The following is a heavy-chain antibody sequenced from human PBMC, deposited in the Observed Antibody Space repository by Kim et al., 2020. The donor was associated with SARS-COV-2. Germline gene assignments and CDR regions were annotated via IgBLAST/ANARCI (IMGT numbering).Heavy chain of an antibody. CDR1: GYTFTSYD. CDR3: ARGKVRYDFWSGYYYYGMDV. CDR2: MNPNSGNT. J-gene: IGHJ6*02. V-gene: IGHV1-8*01. Sequence: ASVKVSCKASGYTFTSYDINWVRQATGQGLEWMGWMNPNSGNTGYAQKFQGRVTMTRNTSISTAYMELSSLRSEDTAVYYCARGKVRYDFWSGYYYYGMDVRGQGTTVTVSS. D-gene: IGHD3-3*01.